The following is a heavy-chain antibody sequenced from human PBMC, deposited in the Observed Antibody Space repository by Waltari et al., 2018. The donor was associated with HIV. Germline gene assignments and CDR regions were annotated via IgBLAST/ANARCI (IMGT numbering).Heavy chain of an antibody. J-gene: IGHJ4*02. V-gene: IGHV1-69*04. CDR3: AAGCTNGVYRRDY. D-gene: IGHD2-8*01. Sequence: QVQLVQSGAEVKKPGSSVKVSCKASGGTFSSYAISWVRQAPGQGVGGVGRMLPLLGRANDEQKFQGRVTITADKSTSTAYMELSSLGSEDTAVYYCAAGCTNGVYRRDYWGQGTLVTVSS. CDR2: MLPLLGRA. CDR1: GGTFSSYA.